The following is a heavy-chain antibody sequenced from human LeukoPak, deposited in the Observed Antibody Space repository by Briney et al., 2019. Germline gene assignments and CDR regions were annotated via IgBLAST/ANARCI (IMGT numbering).Heavy chain of an antibody. Sequence: TSETLSLTCTVSGYSISSGYYWGGIRQPPGKGLEWIGNINYSGSTYYNPSVKSRVTLSVDVSKNRFSLNLTSVTAADTALYFCARTHFDSLGWFDPWGQGIQVIVSS. D-gene: IGHD3-9*01. CDR1: GYSISSGYY. CDR2: INYSGST. CDR3: ARTHFDSLGWFDP. V-gene: IGHV4-38-2*02. J-gene: IGHJ5*02.